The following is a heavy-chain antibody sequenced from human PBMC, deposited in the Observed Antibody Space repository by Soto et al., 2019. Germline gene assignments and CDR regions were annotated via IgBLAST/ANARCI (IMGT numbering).Heavy chain of an antibody. CDR1: GYTFTGYY. J-gene: IGHJ6*02. CDR3: ATQYSYGRYYYYGLNV. CDR2: INPNSGGT. D-gene: IGHD5-18*01. Sequence: GASVKVSCKASGYTFTGYYMHWVRQAPGQGLEWMGWINPNSGGTNYAQKFQGWVTMTRDTSISTAYMELSRLRSDDTAVYYCATQYSYGRYYYYGLNVWGQGTTVTGSS. V-gene: IGHV1-2*04.